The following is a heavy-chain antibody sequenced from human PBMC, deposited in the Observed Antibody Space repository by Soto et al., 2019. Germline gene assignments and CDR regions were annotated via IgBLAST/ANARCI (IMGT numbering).Heavy chain of an antibody. CDR3: ARREHCSSTSCSSHYGMDV. Sequence: ESLKISCKGSGCSFASYWIGWVRHMPGKGLERLGFIYPGDSATRYRPSFQGQVPTSADKSISTAYLQWSSLKASDTAMYYCARREHCSSTSCSSHYGMDVWGQGT. CDR1: GCSFASYW. J-gene: IGHJ6*02. V-gene: IGHV5-51*01. D-gene: IGHD2-2*01. CDR2: IYPGDSAT.